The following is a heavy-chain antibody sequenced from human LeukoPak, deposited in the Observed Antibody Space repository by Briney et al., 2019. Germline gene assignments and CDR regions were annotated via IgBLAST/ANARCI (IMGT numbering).Heavy chain of an antibody. CDR1: GLIFSNYG. J-gene: IGHJ4*02. V-gene: IGHV3-33*01. CDR3: AREGPRGNSQFDY. Sequence: GGSLRLSCAASGLIFSNYGMHWVRQAPGKGLEWVALIWYDGSNKYYTDSVKGRLTISRDNSKNTLYLQMNSLRAEDTAVYYCAREGPRGNSQFDYWGQGTLVTVSS. CDR2: IWYDGSNK. D-gene: IGHD2/OR15-2a*01.